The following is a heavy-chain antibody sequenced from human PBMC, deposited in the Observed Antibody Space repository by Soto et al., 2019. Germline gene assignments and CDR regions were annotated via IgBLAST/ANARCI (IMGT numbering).Heavy chain of an antibody. CDR3: ARDIWGPRLEPSYYFDY. V-gene: IGHV1-18*01. CDR1: GYTFTSYG. D-gene: IGHD3-16*01. CDR2: ISAYNGNT. Sequence: QVQLVQSGAEVKKPGASVKVSCKASGYTFTSYGISWVRQAPGQGLEWMGWISAYNGNTNYAQKLQGRVTMTTDTSTSTAYMELSSLRSDDTAVYYCARDIWGPRLEPSYYFDYWGQGTLVTVSS. J-gene: IGHJ4*02.